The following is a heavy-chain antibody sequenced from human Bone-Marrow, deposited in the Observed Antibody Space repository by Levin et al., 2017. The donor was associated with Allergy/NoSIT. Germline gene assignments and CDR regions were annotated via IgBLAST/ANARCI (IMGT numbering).Heavy chain of an antibody. CDR2: IYYLGNT. V-gene: IGHV4-39*01. CDR1: GGSISSSTYY. J-gene: IGHJ5*02. Sequence: MPSETMSLTCTVSGGSISSSTYYWGWIRQPPGKGLEWIGSIYYLGNTFYNPSLQSRVTISVDSSNNQFSLKLRSVTAADTAVYYCARPLYSSTFDPWGLGTLVTVSS. D-gene: IGHD6-13*01. CDR3: ARPLYSSTFDP.